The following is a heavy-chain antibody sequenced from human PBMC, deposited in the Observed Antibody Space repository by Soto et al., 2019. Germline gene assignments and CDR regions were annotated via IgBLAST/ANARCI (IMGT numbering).Heavy chain of an antibody. CDR2: IYYSGST. Sequence: PTDTLSLTCTFSGASIRSYYWRWIRQPPGKGLEWIGYIYYSGSTNYNQSLKSRVTISVDTSMNQFSLTLTSVTAADTAVYYCARDPARGGGSYLGYFDYWGQGTPVTAPQ. J-gene: IGHJ4*02. V-gene: IGHV4-59*12. CDR1: GASIRSYY. CDR3: ARDPARGGGSYLGYFDY. D-gene: IGHD1-26*01.